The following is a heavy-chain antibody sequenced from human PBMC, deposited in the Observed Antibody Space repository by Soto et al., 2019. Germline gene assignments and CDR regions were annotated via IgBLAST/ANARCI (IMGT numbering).Heavy chain of an antibody. D-gene: IGHD5-18*01. J-gene: IGHJ4*02. V-gene: IGHV1-8*01. CDR3: ARERSYGLDY. CDR2: MNPNSGNT. CDR1: GYTFTSYD. Sequence: QVQLVQSGAEVKKPGASVKVSCKASGYTFTSYDINWVRQATGQGLEWMGWMNPNSGNTVYAQKFQGRVTMTRNTSIRTAYMELSSLRPADTAAYDCARERSYGLDYWGQGTLVTVSS.